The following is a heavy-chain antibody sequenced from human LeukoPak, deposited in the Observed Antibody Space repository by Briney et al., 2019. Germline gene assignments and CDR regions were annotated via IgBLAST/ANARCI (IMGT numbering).Heavy chain of an antibody. CDR1: GGSISGDY. Sequence: PSETLSLTCTVSGGSISGDYWSWIRQSPGKELELIGYIYFPGHTNYKPSLRSRVTVSGDTSKNVFSLPLSSVTAADTAIYYCARQGGTYFPHFDVWGPGTLVTVSS. J-gene: IGHJ4*02. D-gene: IGHD2/OR15-2a*01. CDR3: ARQGGTYFPHFDV. CDR2: IYFPGHT. V-gene: IGHV4-59*08.